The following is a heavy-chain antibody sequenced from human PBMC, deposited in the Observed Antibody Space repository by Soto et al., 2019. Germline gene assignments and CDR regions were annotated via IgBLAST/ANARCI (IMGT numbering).Heavy chain of an antibody. J-gene: IGHJ2*01. V-gene: IGHV4-30-4*01. Sequence: QVQLQESGPGLVKPSETLSLTCTVSGGSISGGGYYWIWIRQPPGKVLEWIGYTYDSGSTYYNLSLKSRISTSVDTSKHQSSLRLTSVTAADTAVYYWAREIIPLTTDWYFDLWGRGTLVTVSS. CDR2: TYDSGST. CDR1: GGSISGGGYY. CDR3: AREIIPLTTDWYFDL. D-gene: IGHD4-17*01.